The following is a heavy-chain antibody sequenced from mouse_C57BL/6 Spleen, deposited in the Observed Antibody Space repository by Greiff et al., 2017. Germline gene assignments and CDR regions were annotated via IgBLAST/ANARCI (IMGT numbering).Heavy chain of an antibody. J-gene: IGHJ4*01. CDR2: INPNNGGT. CDR1: GYTFTDYY. V-gene: IGHV1-26*01. Sequence: EVQLQQSGPELVKPGASVKISCKASGYTFTDYYMNWVKQSHGKSLEWIGAINPNNGGTSYNQKFKGKATLTVDKSSSTAYMELRSLTSEDSAVYYCAREEGLRLYSMDYWGKGTSVTVSS. D-gene: IGHD2-12*01. CDR3: AREEGLRLYSMDY.